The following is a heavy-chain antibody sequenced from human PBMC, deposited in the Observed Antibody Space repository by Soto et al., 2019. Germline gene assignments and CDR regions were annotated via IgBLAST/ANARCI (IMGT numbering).Heavy chain of an antibody. CDR2: INHSGST. J-gene: IGHJ4*02. CDR1: GGSFSGYY. Sequence: PSETLSLTCAVYGGSFSGYYWSWIRQPPGKGLEWIGEINHSGSTNYNPSLKSRVTISVDTSKNQFSLKLSSVTAADTAVYYCACSITIFGVVDYWGQGTLVTVSS. D-gene: IGHD3-3*01. CDR3: ACSITIFGVVDY. V-gene: IGHV4-34*01.